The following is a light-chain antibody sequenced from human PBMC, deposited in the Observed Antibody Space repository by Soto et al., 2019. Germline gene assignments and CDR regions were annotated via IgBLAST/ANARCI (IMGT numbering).Light chain of an antibody. Sequence: EIVMTQSPATLSVSPGERVTLSCRASQSVGSNLAWYQKKPGQAPRLLIYSAATRATGIPARFSGSGSGTEFTLTISSLQSEYFGVYYCQQYTKSLTFGQGTKVEIK. CDR3: QQYTKSLT. V-gene: IGKV3-15*01. CDR2: SAA. CDR1: QSVGSN. J-gene: IGKJ1*01.